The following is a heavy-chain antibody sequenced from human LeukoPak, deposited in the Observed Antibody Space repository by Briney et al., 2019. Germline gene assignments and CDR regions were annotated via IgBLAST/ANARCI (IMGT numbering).Heavy chain of an antibody. CDR3: ARGDRIQLWLLYYFDY. J-gene: IGHJ4*02. CDR2: INPNSGGT. Sequence: GASVKVSCKASGYTFTGYYMHWVRQAPRLGLEWMGWINPNSGGTNYAQKFQGRVTMTRDTSISTAYMELSRLRSDDTAVYYCARGDRIQLWLLYYFDYWGQGTLVTVSS. CDR1: GYTFTGYY. D-gene: IGHD5-18*01. V-gene: IGHV1-2*02.